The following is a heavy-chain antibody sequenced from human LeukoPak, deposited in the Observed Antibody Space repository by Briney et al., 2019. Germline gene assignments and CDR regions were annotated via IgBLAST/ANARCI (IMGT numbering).Heavy chain of an antibody. CDR3: ARKYYDSSGYADAFDI. CDR2: IIPIFGIA. Sequence: SVKVSCKASGGTFSSHAISWVRQAPGQGLEWMGRIIPIFGIANYAQKFQGRVTITADKSTSTAYMELSSLRSEDTAVYYCARKYYDSSGYADAFDIWGQGTMVTVSS. V-gene: IGHV1-69*04. J-gene: IGHJ3*02. D-gene: IGHD3-22*01. CDR1: GGTFSSHA.